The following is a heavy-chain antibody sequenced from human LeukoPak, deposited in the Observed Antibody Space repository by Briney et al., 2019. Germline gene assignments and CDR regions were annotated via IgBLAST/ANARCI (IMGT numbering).Heavy chain of an antibody. CDR1: GGSISSYY. Sequence: SETLSLTCTVSGGSISSYYWTWIRQPAGEGLEWIGRIYPSGSTNYNPSLKSRVTMSVDTSKNQFSLNLISVTAADTAVYYCSTYSGGYAYYAYWGQGILVTVSS. CDR2: IYPSGST. V-gene: IGHV4-4*07. J-gene: IGHJ4*02. D-gene: IGHD1-26*01. CDR3: STYSGGYAYYAY.